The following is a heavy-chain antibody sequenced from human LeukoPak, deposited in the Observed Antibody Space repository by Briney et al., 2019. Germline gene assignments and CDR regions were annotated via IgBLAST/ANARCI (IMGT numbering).Heavy chain of an antibody. Sequence: ASVKVSCKASGYTFTSHGISWMRQAPGQGLEWMGWINVYNGGTKFAQKFQGRVTMTTDTSTSTAYMELKSLRSDDTAMYYCARGWDSSSSSGVWGWTDRWGQGTLVTVSS. CDR2: INVYNGGT. CDR3: ARGWDSSSSSGVWGWTDR. V-gene: IGHV1-18*04. CDR1: GYTFTSHG. D-gene: IGHD6-13*01. J-gene: IGHJ5*02.